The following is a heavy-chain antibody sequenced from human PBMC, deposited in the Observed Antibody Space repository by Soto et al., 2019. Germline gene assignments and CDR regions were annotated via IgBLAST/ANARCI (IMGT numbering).Heavy chain of an antibody. CDR2: IRDRVHSYST. CDR1: GLTFSDHY. J-gene: IGHJ4*02. Sequence: EVQLVESGGGLVQPGGSLRLSCAVSGLTFSDHYMGWVRQAPGKGLDWVGRIRDRVHSYSTEYAASVKGRFTISRYDSRNSLYLQMNSLKMEDTAVFYCVSLWSVTGSRDYWGRGTLVTVSS. D-gene: IGHD1-20*01. V-gene: IGHV3-72*01. CDR3: VSLWSVTGSRDY.